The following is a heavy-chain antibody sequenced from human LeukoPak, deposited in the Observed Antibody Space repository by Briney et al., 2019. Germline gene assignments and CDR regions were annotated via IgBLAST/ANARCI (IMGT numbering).Heavy chain of an antibody. Sequence: GGSLRLSCAASGFTFSSYAMHWVRQAPGKGLEWVAVISYDGSNKYYADSVKGRFTISRDNVENSLYLQMNSLRDEGTAVYYCARVAAGYSVNYFDYWGQGTLVTVSS. CDR3: ARVAAGYSVNYFDY. CDR1: GFTFSSYA. V-gene: IGHV3-30-3*01. J-gene: IGHJ4*02. D-gene: IGHD4-23*01. CDR2: ISYDGSNK.